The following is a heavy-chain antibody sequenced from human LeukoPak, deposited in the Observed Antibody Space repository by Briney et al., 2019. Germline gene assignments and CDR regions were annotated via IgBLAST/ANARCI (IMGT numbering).Heavy chain of an antibody. CDR3: ARDSGAYYYDSRGDFDY. CDR1: GFTFSSYW. V-gene: IGHV3-7*03. Sequence: GGSLRLSCAASGFTFSSYWMSWVRQAPGKGLEWVANIKQDGSEKYYVDSVKGRFTISRDNAKNSLYLQMNSLRAEDTAVYYCARDSGAYYYDSRGDFDYWGQGTLVTVSS. J-gene: IGHJ4*02. D-gene: IGHD3-22*01. CDR2: IKQDGSEK.